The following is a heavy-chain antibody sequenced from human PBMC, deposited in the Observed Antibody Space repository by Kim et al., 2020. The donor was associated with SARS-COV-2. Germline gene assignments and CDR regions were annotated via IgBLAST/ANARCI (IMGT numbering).Heavy chain of an antibody. Sequence: PHLHRRATISVDTSKTQFSLKLSSVTAADTAVYYCARLDYYGSGSYLDYWGQGTLVTVSS. CDR3: ARLDYYGSGSYLDY. D-gene: IGHD3-10*01. J-gene: IGHJ4*02. V-gene: IGHV4-59*08.